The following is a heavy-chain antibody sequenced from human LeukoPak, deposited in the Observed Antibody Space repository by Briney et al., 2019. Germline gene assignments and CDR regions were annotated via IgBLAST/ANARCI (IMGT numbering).Heavy chain of an antibody. CDR3: ARGSTYYDSSGQVPFDY. CDR1: GYTLTELS. CDR2: FDPEDGET. Sequence: ASVKVSCKVSGYTLTELSMHWVRQAPGKGLEWMEGFDPEDGETIYAQKFQGRVTMTEDTSTDTAYMELSSLRSEDTAVYYCARGSTYYDSSGQVPFDYWGQGTLVTVSS. D-gene: IGHD3-22*01. V-gene: IGHV1-24*01. J-gene: IGHJ4*02.